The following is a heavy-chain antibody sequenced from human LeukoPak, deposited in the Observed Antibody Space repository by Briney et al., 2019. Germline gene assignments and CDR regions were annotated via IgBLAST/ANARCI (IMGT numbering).Heavy chain of an antibody. D-gene: IGHD6-19*01. J-gene: IGHJ4*02. CDR1: GFTFDDYG. V-gene: IGHV3-20*04. CDR2: INWNGGST. Sequence: GGSLRLSCAASGFTFDDYGMSWVRQAPGKGLEWVSGINWNGGSTGYADSVKGRFTISRDNSKNSLSLQMNSLRTEDTALYYCAKDTESSYWYGTFDSWGQGTLVTVSS. CDR3: AKDTESSYWYGTFDS.